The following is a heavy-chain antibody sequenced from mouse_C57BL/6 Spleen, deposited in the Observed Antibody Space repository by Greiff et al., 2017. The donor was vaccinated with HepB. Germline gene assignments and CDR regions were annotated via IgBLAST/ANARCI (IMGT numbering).Heavy chain of an antibody. CDR3: ASALSMITTRYYFDY. J-gene: IGHJ2*01. Sequence: QVQLQQPGTELVKPGASVKLSCKASGYTFTSYWMHWVKQRPGQGLEWIGNINPSNGGTNYNEKFKSKATLTVDKSSSTAYMQLSSLTSEDSAVYYCASALSMITTRYYFDYWGQGTTLTVSS. V-gene: IGHV1-53*01. CDR2: INPSNGGT. D-gene: IGHD2-4*01. CDR1: GYTFTSYW.